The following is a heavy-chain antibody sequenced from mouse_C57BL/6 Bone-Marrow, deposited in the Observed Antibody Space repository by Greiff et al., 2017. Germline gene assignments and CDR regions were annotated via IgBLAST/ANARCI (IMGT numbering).Heavy chain of an antibody. CDR3: ARGLITTVVARAY. V-gene: IGHV1-81*01. CDR2: IYPRSGNT. D-gene: IGHD1-1*01. Sequence: QVQMQQSGAELARPGASVKLSCKASGYTFTRYGISWVKQRTGQGLEWIGEIYPRSGNTYYNEKFKGKATLTADKSSSTAYMELRSLTSEDSAVYFCARGLITTVVARAYWGQGTTLTVSS. J-gene: IGHJ2*01. CDR1: GYTFTRYG.